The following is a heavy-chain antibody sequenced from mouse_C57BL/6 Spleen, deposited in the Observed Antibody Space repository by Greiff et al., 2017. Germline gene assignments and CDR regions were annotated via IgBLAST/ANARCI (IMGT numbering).Heavy chain of an antibody. V-gene: IGHV1-61*01. CDR1: GYTFTSYW. J-gene: IGHJ3*01. Sequence: VQLQQSGAELVRPGSSVKLSCKASGYTFTSYWMAWVQQRPGQGLEWIGNIYPSDSETHYTQKFKDKSTLTVDKSSSTAYMQLSSLTSEDSAVYYWAMLAYYDYDDWFAYWSQGTLVTVSA. D-gene: IGHD2-4*01. CDR2: IYPSDSET. CDR3: AMLAYYDYDDWFAY.